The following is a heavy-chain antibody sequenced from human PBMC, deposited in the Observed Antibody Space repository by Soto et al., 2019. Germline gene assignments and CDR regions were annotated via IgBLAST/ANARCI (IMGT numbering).Heavy chain of an antibody. CDR3: ARDPEIVAMYYYGMDV. D-gene: IGHD5-12*01. CDR2: ISAYNGNT. CDR1: GYTFTCYG. Sequence: ASVKVSCKASGYTFTCYGISWVRQAPGQGLEWMGWISAYNGNTNYAQKLQGRVTMTTDTSTSTAYMELRSLGSDDTAVYYCARDPEIVAMYYYGMDVWGQGTTVTVSS. J-gene: IGHJ6*02. V-gene: IGHV1-18*01.